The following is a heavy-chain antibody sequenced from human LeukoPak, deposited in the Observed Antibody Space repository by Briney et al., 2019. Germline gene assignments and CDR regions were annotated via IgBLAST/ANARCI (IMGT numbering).Heavy chain of an antibody. CDR2: ISSSSSYI. V-gene: IGHV3-21*01. Sequence: GGSLRLSCAASGFTFSSYSMNWVRQAPGKGLEWVSSISSSSSYIYYADSVKGRVTISRDNAKNSRYLQMNSLRAEDTAVYYCARDESSRWTLRDYGMDVWGQGTTVTVSS. J-gene: IGHJ6*02. D-gene: IGHD4-23*01. CDR3: ARDESSRWTLRDYGMDV. CDR1: GFTFSSYS.